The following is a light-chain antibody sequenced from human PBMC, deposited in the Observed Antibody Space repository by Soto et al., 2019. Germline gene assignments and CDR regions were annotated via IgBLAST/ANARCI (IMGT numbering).Light chain of an antibody. CDR3: SSYAGRNNLGV. Sequence: QSALTQPPSASGSPGQSVTISCTGTSSDVGGYNYVSWYQQYPGKAPKLMIYEVSKRPSRVPDRVSGSKSGNTASLTVSGLQAEDEADYYCSSYAGRNNLGVFGTGTKLTVL. J-gene: IGLJ1*01. CDR2: EVS. V-gene: IGLV2-8*01. CDR1: SSDVGGYNY.